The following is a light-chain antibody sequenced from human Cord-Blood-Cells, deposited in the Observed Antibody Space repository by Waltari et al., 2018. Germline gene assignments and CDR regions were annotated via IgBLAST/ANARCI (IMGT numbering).Light chain of an antibody. Sequence: QSALTPPASVPGSPEQSITISCTGTSSDVGGYNYVSWYQQHPGKAPKLMIYDVSNRPSGVSNRFSGSKSGNTASLTISGLQAEDEADYYCSSYTSSSIYVFGTGTKVTVL. CDR1: SSDVGGYNY. CDR2: DVS. CDR3: SSYTSSSIYV. V-gene: IGLV2-14*01. J-gene: IGLJ1*01.